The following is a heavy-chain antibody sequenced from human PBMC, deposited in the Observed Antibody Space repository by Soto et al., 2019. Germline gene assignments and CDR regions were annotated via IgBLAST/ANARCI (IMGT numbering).Heavy chain of an antibody. D-gene: IGHD2-15*01. V-gene: IGHV3-21*01. CDR2: ISSSRSNI. CDR3: AREQDGWFDP. Sequence: GGSLRLSCAASGFTFSSYPMTWVRQAPGKGLEWVSSISSSRSNIYYADSVKGRFTISRDNAKNSLYLQMNSLRAEDTAVYYCAREQDGWFDPWGQGTLVTVSS. J-gene: IGHJ5*02. CDR1: GFTFSSYP.